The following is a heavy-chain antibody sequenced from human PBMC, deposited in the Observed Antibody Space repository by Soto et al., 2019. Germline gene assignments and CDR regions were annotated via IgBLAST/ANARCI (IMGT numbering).Heavy chain of an antibody. CDR2: IIPIFGTA. CDR3: ARSLVVVVIEDAFDI. CDR1: GGTFSSYA. J-gene: IGHJ3*02. D-gene: IGHD3-22*01. V-gene: IGHV1-69*13. Sequence: SVKVSCKXSGGTFSSYAISWVRQAPGQGLEWMGGIIPIFGTANYAQKFQGRVTITADESTSTAYMELSSLRSEDTAVYYCARSLVVVVIEDAFDIWGQGTMVTVSS.